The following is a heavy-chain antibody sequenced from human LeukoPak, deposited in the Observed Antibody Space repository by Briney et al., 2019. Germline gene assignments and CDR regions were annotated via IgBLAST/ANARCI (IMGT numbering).Heavy chain of an antibody. CDR2: IYHSGGT. CDR1: GDSISSNNW. Sequence: SETLSLTCAVSGDSISSNNWWSWVRQPPGRGLEWLGQIYHSGGTMYNPSLESRVTISLDKSMNHSSLKLSSVTAADTAVYYCARDPVPGPGVYLDYWGQGTLVTVSS. D-gene: IGHD2-2*01. V-gene: IGHV4-4*02. CDR3: ARDPVPGPGVYLDY. J-gene: IGHJ4*02.